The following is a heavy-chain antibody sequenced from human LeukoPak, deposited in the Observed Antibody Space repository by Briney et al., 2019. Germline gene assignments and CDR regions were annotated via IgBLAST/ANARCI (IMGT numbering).Heavy chain of an antibody. CDR1: GFTFSSYS. CDR3: ARDGWFGDYNWFDP. D-gene: IGHD3-10*01. CDR2: ISSASNTI. Sequence: GGSLRLSCAASGFTFSSYSMNWVRQAPGKGLEWVSYISSASNTIYYADSVRGRFTISRDNAKNSLYLQMNSLRAEDTAMYYCARDGWFGDYNWFDPWGQGTLVTVSS. V-gene: IGHV3-48*01. J-gene: IGHJ5*02.